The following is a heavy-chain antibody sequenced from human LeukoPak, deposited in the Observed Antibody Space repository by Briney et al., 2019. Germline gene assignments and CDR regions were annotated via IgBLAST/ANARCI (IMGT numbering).Heavy chain of an antibody. J-gene: IGHJ5*02. CDR3: ARASPTTNKGAYGWFDP. CDR2: IYTSGST. D-gene: IGHD1-14*01. V-gene: IGHV4-4*07. Sequence: SETQSLTCTVSGGSISGYYWRWIRQSAGKGLEWIGRIYTSGSTNYNPSLKSRVTMSVDTSKNQFSLKLSSVTAADTAVYYCARASPTTNKGAYGWFDPWGQGTLVTVSS. CDR1: GGSISGYY.